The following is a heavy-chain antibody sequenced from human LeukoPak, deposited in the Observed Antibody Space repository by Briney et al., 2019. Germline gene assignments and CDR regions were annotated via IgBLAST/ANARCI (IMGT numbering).Heavy chain of an antibody. Sequence: GGSLRLSCAASGFTFSSYAMSWVRQAPGKGLEWVSAISGSGGSTYYADSVKGRFTTSRDNSKNTLYLQMNSLRAEDTAVYYCAKDAFYCSSTSCYAFDYWGQGTLVTVSS. CDR2: ISGSGGST. D-gene: IGHD2-2*01. J-gene: IGHJ4*02. V-gene: IGHV3-23*01. CDR1: GFTFSSYA. CDR3: AKDAFYCSSTSCYAFDY.